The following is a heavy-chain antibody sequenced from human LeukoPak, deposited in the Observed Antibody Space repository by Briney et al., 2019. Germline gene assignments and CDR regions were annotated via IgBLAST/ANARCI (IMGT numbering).Heavy chain of an antibody. CDR3: ARTYYYGSGSSHNWFDP. J-gene: IGHJ5*02. CDR1: GYTFTSYG. V-gene: IGHV1-18*01. Sequence: GASVSVSCKASGYTFTSYGISWVRQAPGKGREWMGWISAYNGNTNYAQTLQGRVTMTTDTSTSTAYMELRSLRSDDTAVYYCARTYYYGSGSSHNWFDPWGQGTLVTVSS. CDR2: ISAYNGNT. D-gene: IGHD3-10*01.